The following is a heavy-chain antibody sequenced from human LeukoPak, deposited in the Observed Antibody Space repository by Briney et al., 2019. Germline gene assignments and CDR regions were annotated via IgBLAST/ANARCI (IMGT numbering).Heavy chain of an antibody. Sequence: GASVKVSCKASGYTFTSYDINWVRQAPGQGLEWMGWISAYNGNTNYAQKLQGRVTMTTDTSTSTAYMELRSLRSDDTAVYYCARDRPWYYDSSGYPDYWGQGTLVTVSS. CDR3: ARDRPWYYDSSGYPDY. D-gene: IGHD3-22*01. CDR2: ISAYNGNT. J-gene: IGHJ4*02. CDR1: GYTFTSYD. V-gene: IGHV1-18*01.